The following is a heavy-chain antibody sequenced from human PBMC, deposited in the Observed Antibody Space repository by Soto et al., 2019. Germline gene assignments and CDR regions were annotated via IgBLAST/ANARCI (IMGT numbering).Heavy chain of an antibody. D-gene: IGHD3-22*01. Sequence: EVQLLESGGGLVQPGGSLRLSCAASGFTFSGYAMSWVRQAPGKGLEWVSAISGSGGSTYYADSVKGRFTISRDNSKNTLSLQMNSLRAEDTAVYYCAKDRFRDYYDTSASWFDPWGQGTLVTVSS. J-gene: IGHJ5*02. CDR1: GFTFSGYA. CDR2: ISGSGGST. CDR3: AKDRFRDYYDTSASWFDP. V-gene: IGHV3-23*01.